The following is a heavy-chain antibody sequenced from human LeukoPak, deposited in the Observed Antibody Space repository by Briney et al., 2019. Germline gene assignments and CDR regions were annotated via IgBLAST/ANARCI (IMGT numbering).Heavy chain of an antibody. V-gene: IGHV1-8*01. J-gene: IGHJ4*02. CDR2: MNPNSGNT. CDR3: ASTLAVAGTRDY. D-gene: IGHD6-19*01. Sequence: ASVKVSCKGSGYTFTSYDINWVRQATGQGLEWMGGMNPNSGNTGYAQKFQGRVTMTRNTSISTAYMELSSLRSEDTAVYYCASTLAVAGTRDYWGQGTLVTVSS. CDR1: GYTFTSYD.